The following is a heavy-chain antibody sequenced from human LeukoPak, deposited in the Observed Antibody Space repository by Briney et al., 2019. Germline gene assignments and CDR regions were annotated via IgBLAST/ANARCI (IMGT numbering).Heavy chain of an antibody. CDR3: TRAAYDSSGYLFDY. D-gene: IGHD3-22*01. V-gene: IGHV3-49*04. J-gene: IGHJ4*02. Sequence: GGSLRLSCTASGFTFGEYGLSWVRQAPGKGLEWISFIRSKAYGGTTELAASVKGRFTISRDDSKSIVYLQMNSLKTEDTAMYYCTRAAYDSSGYLFDYWGQGTLVTVSS. CDR1: GFTFGEYG. CDR2: IRSKAYGGTT.